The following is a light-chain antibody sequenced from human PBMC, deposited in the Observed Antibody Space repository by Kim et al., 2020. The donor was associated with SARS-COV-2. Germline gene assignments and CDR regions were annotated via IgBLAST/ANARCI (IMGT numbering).Light chain of an antibody. J-gene: IGLJ1*01. CDR1: SLRSYY. CDR3: NSRDSSGNHHV. CDR2: GKN. Sequence: SSELPQDPAVSVALGQTVRITCQGDSLRSYYASWYQQKPGQAPVLVIYGKNNRPSGIPDRSSGSSSGNTASLTITGAPAEDEADYYCNSRDSSGNHHVFG. V-gene: IGLV3-19*01.